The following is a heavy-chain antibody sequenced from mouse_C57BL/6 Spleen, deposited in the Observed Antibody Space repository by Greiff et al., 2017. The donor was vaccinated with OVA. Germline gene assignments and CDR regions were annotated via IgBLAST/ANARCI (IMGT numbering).Heavy chain of an antibody. V-gene: IGHV1-15*01. CDR2: IDPETGGT. CDR3: TRSPTGTCWFAY. CDR1: GYTFTDYE. Sequence: QVQLQQSGAELVRPGASATLSCKASGYTFTDYEMHWVKQTPVHGLEWIGAIDPETGGTAYNQKFKGKAILTADKSSSTAYMALRSLTSEDSAVYYCTRSPTGTCWFAYWGQGTLVTVSA. D-gene: IGHD4-1*02. J-gene: IGHJ3*01.